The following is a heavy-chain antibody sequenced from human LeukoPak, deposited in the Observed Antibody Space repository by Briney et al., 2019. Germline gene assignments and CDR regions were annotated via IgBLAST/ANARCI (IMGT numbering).Heavy chain of an antibody. CDR2: IGISSSTI. D-gene: IGHD2-21*02. V-gene: IGHV3-48*01. CDR3: AAMVVTADAFDI. Sequence: PGGSLRLSCAASGFTFSSYSMNWVRQAPGKGLEWVSYIGISSSTIDYADSVKGRFTISRDNSKNTLYLQMNSLRAEDTAVYYCAAMVVTADAFDIWGQGTMVTVSS. J-gene: IGHJ3*02. CDR1: GFTFSSYS.